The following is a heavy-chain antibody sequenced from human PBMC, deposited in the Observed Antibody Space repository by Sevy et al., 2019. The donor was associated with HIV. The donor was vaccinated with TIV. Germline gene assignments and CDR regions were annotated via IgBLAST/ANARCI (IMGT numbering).Heavy chain of an antibody. V-gene: IGHV3-53*01. J-gene: IGHJ3*02. CDR2: IYSGVTT. Sequence: GGSLRLSCAASGFTVSNSYMSWVRQAPGKGLEWVSIIYSGVTTSYADSVRGRFTISRDNSKNTLSLQMNSLRAEDTXXXXXXRLSVYYYDSSGYYTTGNAFDIWGQGTMVTVSS. CDR1: GFTVSNSY. D-gene: IGHD3-22*01. CDR3: XRLSVYYYDSSGYYTTGNAFDI.